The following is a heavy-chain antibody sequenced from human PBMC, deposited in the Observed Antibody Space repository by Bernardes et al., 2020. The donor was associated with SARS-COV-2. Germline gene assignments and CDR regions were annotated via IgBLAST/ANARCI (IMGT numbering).Heavy chain of an antibody. CDR1: GFTFSNYA. V-gene: IGHV3-23*01. Sequence: GGSLRLSCAASGFTFSNYAMSWVRQAPGKGLEWVSDISGPGRTYYADSVKGRFTISRDNSKNTVYLEMNSLSAEDTAMYYCARGACSSSGCHSTIDSWGQGTLVTVSS. D-gene: IGHD6-19*01. CDR2: ISGPGRT. J-gene: IGHJ4*02. CDR3: ARGACSSSGCHSTIDS.